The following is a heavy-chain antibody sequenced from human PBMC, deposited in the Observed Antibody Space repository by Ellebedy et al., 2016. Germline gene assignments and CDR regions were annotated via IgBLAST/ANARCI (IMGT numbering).Heavy chain of an antibody. Sequence: ASVKVSCKSSGYTFTNHPVSWVRQAPGQGLEWMGWINTYNGNTNYAQKLQGRVTMTTETSTNTVYMELRSLRSDDTAVYFCARHFCSRGSCYPIFYYYSMDVWGKGTTVTVSS. CDR3: ARHFCSRGSCYPIFYYYSMDV. CDR1: GYTFTNHP. V-gene: IGHV1-18*01. J-gene: IGHJ6*03. CDR2: INTYNGNT. D-gene: IGHD2-15*01.